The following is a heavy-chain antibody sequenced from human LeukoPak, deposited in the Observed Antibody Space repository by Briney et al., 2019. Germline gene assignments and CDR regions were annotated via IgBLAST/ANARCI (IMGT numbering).Heavy chain of an antibody. J-gene: IGHJ4*02. Sequence: ASVNVSCKASGYTFTGYYIHWVRQAPGQGLEWMGWIYPYSGDTNYAQNFQGRVTMTRDTSISTAYMELSSLKSDDTAVYYCARIGNYYFDYWGQGTLVTVSS. D-gene: IGHD1-1*01. CDR3: ARIGNYYFDY. CDR2: IYPYSGDT. CDR1: GYTFTGYY. V-gene: IGHV1-2*02.